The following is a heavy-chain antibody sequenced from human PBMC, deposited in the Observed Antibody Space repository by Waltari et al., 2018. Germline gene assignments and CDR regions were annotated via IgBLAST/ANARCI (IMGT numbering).Heavy chain of an antibody. J-gene: IGHJ4*02. Sequence: QVQLQESGPGRVKPSETLSLTCTVSGGTISSYYWSWIRQPAGKGWEWIGRIYTSGSTNYNPSLKSRVTISVDKSKNQFSLKLSSVTAADTAVYYCARGSMITFGGVIVKERFDYWGQGTLVTVSS. CDR1: GGTISSYY. D-gene: IGHD3-16*02. CDR2: IYTSGST. CDR3: ARGSMITFGGVIVKERFDY. V-gene: IGHV4-4*07.